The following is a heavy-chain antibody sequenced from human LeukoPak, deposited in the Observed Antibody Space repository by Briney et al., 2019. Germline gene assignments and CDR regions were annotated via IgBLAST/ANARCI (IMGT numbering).Heavy chain of an antibody. CDR2: MSHDGSNE. CDR3: ARRGSSGCFDF. Sequence: GGSLRLSCAASGFTFSSYSMNWVRQAPGKGLEWVAVMSHDGSNEYYGDSVKGRFTISRDNSKNTLFLQMHSLRAEDTATYYCARRGSSGCFDFWGQGTLVTVSS. D-gene: IGHD6-19*01. J-gene: IGHJ4*02. V-gene: IGHV3-30*03. CDR1: GFTFSSYS.